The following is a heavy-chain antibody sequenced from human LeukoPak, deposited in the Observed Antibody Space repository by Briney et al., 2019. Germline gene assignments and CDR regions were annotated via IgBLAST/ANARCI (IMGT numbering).Heavy chain of an antibody. Sequence: GGSLRLSCAASGFTVSSNYMSWVRQAPGKGLEWVSVIYSGGSTYYADSVKGRFTISRDNSKNTLYLQMNSLRAEDTAVYYCAREAYDSSGYYWFDPWGQGTLVTVSS. J-gene: IGHJ5*02. V-gene: IGHV3-53*01. CDR1: GFTVSSNY. D-gene: IGHD3-22*01. CDR3: AREAYDSSGYYWFDP. CDR2: IYSGGST.